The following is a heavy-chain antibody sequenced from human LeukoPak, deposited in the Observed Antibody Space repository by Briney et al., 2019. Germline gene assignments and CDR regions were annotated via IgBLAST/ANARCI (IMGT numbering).Heavy chain of an antibody. V-gene: IGHV2-70*01. Sequence: RESGPALLKPTQTLTLTCTFSGFSLSTSGMCVSWIRQPPGKALEWLALIDWDDDKYYSTSLKTRLTISKDTSKNQVVLTMTNMDPVDTATYYCARISSDSSGWYYFDYWGQGTLVTVSS. D-gene: IGHD6-19*01. CDR3: ARISSDSSGWYYFDY. CDR2: IDWDDDK. CDR1: GFSLSTSGMC. J-gene: IGHJ4*02.